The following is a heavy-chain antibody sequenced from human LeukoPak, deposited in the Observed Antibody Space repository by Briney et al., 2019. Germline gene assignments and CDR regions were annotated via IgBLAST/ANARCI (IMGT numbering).Heavy chain of an antibody. CDR3: ARGRLLLRGMDV. V-gene: IGHV4-34*01. CDR2: INHSGST. D-gene: IGHD2-15*01. Sequence: SETLSLTCAVYGGSFSGYYWSWIRQPPGQGLEWIGEINHSGSTNYNPSLKSRVTISVDTSKNQFSLKLSSVTAADTAVYYCARGRLLLRGMDVWGKGTTVTVSS. J-gene: IGHJ6*04. CDR1: GGSFSGYY.